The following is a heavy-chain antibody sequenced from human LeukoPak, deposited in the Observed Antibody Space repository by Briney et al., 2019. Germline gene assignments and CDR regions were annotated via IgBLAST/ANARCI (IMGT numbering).Heavy chain of an antibody. J-gene: IGHJ4*02. Sequence: PSETLSLTCAVYGGSFSSYHWSWIRQPPGKGLEWLGEISHSGGITYNPALKSRVTISIDTSKNQFSLKLSSVTAADTAVYYCARSPYDYGDYPDYWGQGTLVTVSS. CDR3: ARSPYDYGDYPDY. CDR2: ISHSGGI. V-gene: IGHV4-34*01. D-gene: IGHD4-17*01. CDR1: GGSFSSYH.